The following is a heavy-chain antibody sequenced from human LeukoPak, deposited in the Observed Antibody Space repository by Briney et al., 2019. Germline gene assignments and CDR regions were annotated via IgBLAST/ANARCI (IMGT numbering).Heavy chain of an antibody. CDR3: ARARWRDAFDI. CDR1: GYSISSGYY. V-gene: IGHV4-38-2*02. CDR2: IYHSGST. J-gene: IGHJ3*02. Sequence: SETLSLTCTVSGYSISSGYYWGWIRQPPGKGLEWIGSIYHSGSTYYNPSLKSRVTISVDTSKNQFSLKLSSVTAADTAVYYCARARWRDAFDIWGQGTMVTVSS. D-gene: IGHD4-23*01.